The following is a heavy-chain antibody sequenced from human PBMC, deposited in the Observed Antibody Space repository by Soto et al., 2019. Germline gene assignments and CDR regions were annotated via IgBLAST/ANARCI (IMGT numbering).Heavy chain of an antibody. CDR3: ARALCPNALCPRYY. Sequence: PWETLSLTCTVSGYAISSGYYWGWVRQPPGKGLQWTGSIYHYGTTYYSSSLQRRVTVSVHTSEKQFSLNLRYVTAVDTAFSYCARALCPNALCPRYYWRQGALVTVSS. CDR1: GYAISSGYY. D-gene: IGHD2-8*01. J-gene: IGHJ4*02. CDR2: IYHYGTT. V-gene: IGHV4-38-2*02.